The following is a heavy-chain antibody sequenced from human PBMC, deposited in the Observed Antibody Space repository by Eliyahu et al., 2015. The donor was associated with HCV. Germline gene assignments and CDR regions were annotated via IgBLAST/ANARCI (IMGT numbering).Heavy chain of an antibody. D-gene: IGHD5-18*01. CDR3: AKDLRYSYTYSRVYYYYGMDV. CDR2: ISYDGSNK. Sequence: QVQLVESGGGVVQPGRSLRLSCAAXGFTFSNYGMPWVRQAPGKGLEWVAVISYDGSNKYYADSVKGRFTISRENSKNTLYLQMNSLRAEDTAVYYCAKDLRYSYTYSRVYYYYGMDVWGQGTTVTVSS. CDR1: GFTFSNYG. V-gene: IGHV3-30*18. J-gene: IGHJ6*02.